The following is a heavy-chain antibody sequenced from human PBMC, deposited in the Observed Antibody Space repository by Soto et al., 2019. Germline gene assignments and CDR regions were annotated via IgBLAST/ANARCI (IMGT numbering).Heavy chain of an antibody. CDR1: GYSISSSNW. V-gene: IGHV4-28*01. J-gene: IGHJ4*02. D-gene: IGHD3-10*01. CDR3: ARKGYSSGSSCYFDY. CDR2: IYYSGST. Sequence: PSETLSLTCAVSGYSISSSNWWGWIRQPPGKGLEWSGYIYYSGSTYYNPSLKSRVTMSVDTSKNQFSLKLSSVTAVDTAVYYCARKGYSSGSSCYFDYWGQGTLVTVSS.